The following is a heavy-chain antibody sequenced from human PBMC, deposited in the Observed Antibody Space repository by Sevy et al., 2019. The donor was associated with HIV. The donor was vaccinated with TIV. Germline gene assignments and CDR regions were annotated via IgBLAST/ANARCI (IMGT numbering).Heavy chain of an antibody. CDR1: GFSFSSYG. Sequence: GGSLRLSCAASGFSFSSYGMHWVRQAPGKGLEWVTFIRHDGSTKYYVDSVRGRFTISRDNSKSTLYLQMNSLRREDTAVYYCVKGPHPAVTTSYGIDVRGQGTTVTVSS. J-gene: IGHJ6*02. CDR2: IRHDGSTK. CDR3: VKGPHPAVTTSYGIDV. D-gene: IGHD4-17*01. V-gene: IGHV3-30*02.